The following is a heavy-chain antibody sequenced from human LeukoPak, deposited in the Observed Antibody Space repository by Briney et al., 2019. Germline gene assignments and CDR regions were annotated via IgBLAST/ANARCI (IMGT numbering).Heavy chain of an antibody. Sequence: GGSLRLSCAASGFTFSNYEMNWVRQAPGKGLEWISYITYSGSTIYYADSVKGRFTISRDNAKNSLYLQMNSLRAEDTAVYYCATKYPHHDYGDYEYYYYYMDVWGKGTTVTISS. CDR2: ITYSGSTI. V-gene: IGHV3-48*03. D-gene: IGHD4-17*01. CDR1: GFTFSNYE. J-gene: IGHJ6*03. CDR3: ATKYPHHDYGDYEYYYYYMDV.